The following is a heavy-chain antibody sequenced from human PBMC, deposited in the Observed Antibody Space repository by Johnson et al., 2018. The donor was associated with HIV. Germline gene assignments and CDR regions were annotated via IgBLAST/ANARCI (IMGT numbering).Heavy chain of an antibody. CDR1: GFTFRSYA. J-gene: IGHJ3*02. V-gene: IGHV3-30*02. D-gene: IGHD6-13*01. CDR2: IRYDGSNK. CDR3: AKTSRGSSWFDAFDI. Sequence: QMLLVESGGGLVQPGGSLRLSCSASGFTFRSYAMHWVRQAPGKGLEWVAFIRYDGSNKYYADSVKGRFTISRDNSKNTLYLQMNSLRAEDTAVYYCAKTSRGSSWFDAFDIWGQGTMVTVSS.